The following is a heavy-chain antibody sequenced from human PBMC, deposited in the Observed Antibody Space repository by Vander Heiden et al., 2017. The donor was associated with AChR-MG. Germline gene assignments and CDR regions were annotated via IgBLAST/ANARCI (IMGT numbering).Heavy chain of an antibody. CDR3: ARDSSHTGPDTAVAEKYDAFDI. Sequence: QVQLVQSGAEVKKPGASVKVSCMASGYTFTGYYMHWVRQAPGQGLGWMGWINPDSGGTNYAQKFQGRVTMTRDTSISTAYMELSRLRSDDTAVYYCARDSSHTGPDTAVAEKYDAFDIWGQGTMVTVSS. J-gene: IGHJ3*02. CDR2: INPDSGGT. D-gene: IGHD5-18*01. CDR1: GYTFTGYY. V-gene: IGHV1-2*02.